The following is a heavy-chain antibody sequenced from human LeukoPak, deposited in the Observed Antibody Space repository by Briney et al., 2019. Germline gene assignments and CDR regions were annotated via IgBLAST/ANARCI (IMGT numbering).Heavy chain of an antibody. J-gene: IGHJ4*02. CDR2: IDWDEDK. CDR1: GFSLSTPAMC. Sequence: SGPALFKPTQTLTLTFTFSGFSLSTPAMCVTWIRQPPGKALEWLALIDWDEDKFYSPSLKTRLTISQDTPKNQVVLRMTNMDPVDTGTYYCARMTPDSPSFDYWGQGALITVSS. V-gene: IGHV2-70*01. D-gene: IGHD2-15*01. CDR3: ARMTPDSPSFDY.